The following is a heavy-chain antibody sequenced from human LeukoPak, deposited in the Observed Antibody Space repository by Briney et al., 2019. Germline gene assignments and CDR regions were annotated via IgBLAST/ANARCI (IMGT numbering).Heavy chain of an antibody. V-gene: IGHV3-74*01. Sequence: GGSLRLSCAASGFTLSKYWMLWVRQAPGKGLETVSRINTDGTVTTYADSVKGRFTVSRDNADNTMFLQMNSVRDEDTAVYYCATKQWLAPPPDSWGQGTPVTVSS. D-gene: IGHD6-19*01. CDR2: INTDGTVT. CDR3: ATKQWLAPPPDS. J-gene: IGHJ4*02. CDR1: GFTLSKYW.